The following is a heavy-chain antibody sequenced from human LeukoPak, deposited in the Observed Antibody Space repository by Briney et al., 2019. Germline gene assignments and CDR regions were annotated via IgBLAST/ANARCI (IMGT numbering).Heavy chain of an antibody. V-gene: IGHV1-2*02. CDR2: INPNSGGT. Sequence: ASVKVSCKASGYTFTGCYMHWVRQAPGQGLEWMGWINPNSGGTNYAQKFQGRVTMTRDTSISTAYMELSRLRSDDTAVYYCARAKGVLLWFGDQRAFDIWGQGTMVTVSS. D-gene: IGHD3-10*01. J-gene: IGHJ3*02. CDR3: ARAKGVLLWFGDQRAFDI. CDR1: GYTFTGCY.